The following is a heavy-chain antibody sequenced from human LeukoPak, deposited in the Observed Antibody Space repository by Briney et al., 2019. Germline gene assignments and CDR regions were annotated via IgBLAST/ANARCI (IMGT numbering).Heavy chain of an antibody. Sequence: GGSLRLSCAASGFTFSTYWMLWVRQAPGKGLVWVSRVNSDGSTTNYADSVKGRFTISRDNAKNTLYLQMHSLRAEDTALYYCARDAPSEGFDYWGQGTLVTVSS. CDR2: VNSDGSTT. D-gene: IGHD3-10*01. CDR1: GFTFSTYW. CDR3: ARDAPSEGFDY. V-gene: IGHV3-74*01. J-gene: IGHJ4*02.